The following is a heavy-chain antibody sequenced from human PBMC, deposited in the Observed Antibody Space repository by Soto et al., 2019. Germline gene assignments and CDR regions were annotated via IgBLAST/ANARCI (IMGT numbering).Heavy chain of an antibody. D-gene: IGHD2-15*01. V-gene: IGHV4-59*01. J-gene: IGHJ5*02. Sequence: SETLSLTCTVSGGSISSYYWSWIRQPPGKGLEWIGYIYYSGSTNYNPSLKSRVTISVDTSKNQFSLKLSSVTAADTAVYYCASDTGYCSGGSCYSNWFDPWGQGTLVTVSS. CDR2: IYYSGST. CDR3: ASDTGYCSGGSCYSNWFDP. CDR1: GGSISSYY.